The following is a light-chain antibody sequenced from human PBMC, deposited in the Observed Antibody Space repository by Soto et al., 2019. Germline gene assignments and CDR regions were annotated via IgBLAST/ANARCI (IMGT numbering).Light chain of an antibody. J-gene: IGKJ1*01. CDR2: AAA. CDR1: QGIRND. V-gene: IGKV1-6*01. Sequence: AIQMTQSPSSLSASVGDRVTITCRASQGIRNDLGWYQQKPGKAPNLLIYAAASLQTGVPSRFSGSGSGTDFTLTISSLQPEDFAPYYCLHDYIYPRTFGQGTKVEIK. CDR3: LHDYIYPRT.